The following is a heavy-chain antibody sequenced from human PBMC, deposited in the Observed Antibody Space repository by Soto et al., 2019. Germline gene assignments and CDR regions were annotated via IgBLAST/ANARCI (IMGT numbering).Heavy chain of an antibody. D-gene: IGHD3-10*01. V-gene: IGHV1-8*02. CDR1: GYTFTSYY. CDR2: MNPNSGNT. Sequence: AAVKVSCKASGYTFTSYYMHWVRQAPGQGLEWMGWMNPNSGNTGYAQKFQGRVTMTRNTSISTAYMELSSLRSEDTAVYYCARGRGGPREKKSNFDYWGQGTLVTVSS. CDR3: ARGRGGPREKKSNFDY. J-gene: IGHJ4*02.